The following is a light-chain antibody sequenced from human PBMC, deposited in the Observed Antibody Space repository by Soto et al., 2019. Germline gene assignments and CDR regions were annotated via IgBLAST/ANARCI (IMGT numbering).Light chain of an antibody. CDR1: SSDVGYDNY. CDR3: SSYTSSSTWV. J-gene: IGLJ3*02. V-gene: IGLV2-14*01. Sequence: QSALTQPASVSGSPGQSITISCTGTSSDVGYDNYVSWFQQHPGKAPKLMIYEVSRRPSGVSNRFSGSKSGNTASLTISGLQTEDEADYYCSSYTSSSTWVFGGGTKLTVL. CDR2: EVS.